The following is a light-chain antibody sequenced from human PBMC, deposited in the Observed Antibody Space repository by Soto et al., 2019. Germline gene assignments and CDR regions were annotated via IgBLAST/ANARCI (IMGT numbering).Light chain of an antibody. J-gene: IGLJ1*01. CDR1: SSDVGGYHY. CDR2: EVS. CDR3: SSYAGSYYV. Sequence: QSVLTQPPSASGAPGQSVTISCTGTSSDVGGYHYVSWYQQHPGKAPKLMIYEVSKRPSGVPDRFSGSKSGNTASLTVPGLQAEDEADYYCSSYAGSYYVFGTGTKVTVL. V-gene: IGLV2-8*01.